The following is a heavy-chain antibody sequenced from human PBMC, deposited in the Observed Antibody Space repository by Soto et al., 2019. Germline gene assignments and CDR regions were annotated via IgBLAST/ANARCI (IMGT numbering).Heavy chain of an antibody. CDR3: ARGSHKLHSYDSSGFYHYVDY. Sequence: QVQLQQWGAGLLKPSETLSLTCAVYGGSFSDYSWTWIRQPPGNGLEWIGEINDSGSTNYTPSLERRVTISRDTSKNRFSLKLSSVTAADTAVYYCARGSHKLHSYDSSGFYHYVDYWGQGSLVTVSS. V-gene: IGHV4-34*01. CDR1: GGSFSDYS. CDR2: INDSGST. D-gene: IGHD3-22*01. J-gene: IGHJ4*02.